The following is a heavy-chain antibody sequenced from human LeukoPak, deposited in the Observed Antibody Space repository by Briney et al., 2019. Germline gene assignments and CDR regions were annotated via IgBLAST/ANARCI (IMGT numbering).Heavy chain of an antibody. CDR2: IYYSGSA. D-gene: IGHD3-3*01. Sequence: PSETLSLTCTVSGGTISSNSYYWGWVSQPPGKGLEWDGSIYYSGSAYYNPSLKSRVTISADTSKSQFSLKLSSVTAADTAVYYCARDFWSGYSLDWFDPWGQGTLVTVSS. CDR1: GGTISSNSYY. V-gene: IGHV4-39*02. CDR3: ARDFWSGYSLDWFDP. J-gene: IGHJ5*02.